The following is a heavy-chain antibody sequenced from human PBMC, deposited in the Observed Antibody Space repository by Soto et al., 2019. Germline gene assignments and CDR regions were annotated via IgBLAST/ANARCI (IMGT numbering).Heavy chain of an antibody. V-gene: IGHV1-58*01. D-gene: IGHD4-17*01. CDR2: IVVGSGNT. Sequence: ASVKVSCKASGFTFTSSAVQWVRQARGQRLEWIGWIVVGSGNTNYAQKFQERVTITRDMSTSTAYMELSSLRSEDTAVYYCAADLSYGDYAPYYYYGMDVWGQGTTVTVSS. CDR3: AADLSYGDYAPYYYYGMDV. J-gene: IGHJ6*02. CDR1: GFTFTSSA.